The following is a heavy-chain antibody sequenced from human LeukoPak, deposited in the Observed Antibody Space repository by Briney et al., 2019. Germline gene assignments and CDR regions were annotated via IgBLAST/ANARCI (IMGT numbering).Heavy chain of an antibody. CDR2: INHSGST. J-gene: IGHJ4*02. D-gene: IGHD3-16*01. CDR1: GGSFSGYY. V-gene: IGHV4-34*01. Sequence: SSETLSLTCAVYGGSFSGYYWSWIRQPPGKGLEWIGEINHSGSTNYNPSLKSRVTIPVDTSKNQFSLKLSSVTAADTAVYYCARTDYVWGSSLDYWGQGTLVTVSS. CDR3: ARTDYVWGSSLDY.